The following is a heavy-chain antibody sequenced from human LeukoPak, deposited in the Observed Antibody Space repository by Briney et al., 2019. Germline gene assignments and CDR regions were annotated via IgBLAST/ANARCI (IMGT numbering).Heavy chain of an antibody. J-gene: IGHJ4*02. CDR3: ARVTIVGATARLDY. CDR2: INPNSGGT. D-gene: IGHD1-26*01. Sequence: EASVKVSCKASGYTFTGYYMHWVRQAPGQGLEWMGWINPNSGGTNYAQKFQGRVTVTRDTSISTAYMELSRLRSDDTAVYYCARVTIVGATARLDYWGQGTLVTVSS. V-gene: IGHV1-2*02. CDR1: GYTFTGYY.